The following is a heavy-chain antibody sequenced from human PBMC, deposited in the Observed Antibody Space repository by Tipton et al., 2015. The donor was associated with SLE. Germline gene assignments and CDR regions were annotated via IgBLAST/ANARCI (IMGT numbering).Heavy chain of an antibody. CDR2: VYYTGST. CDR1: GGSINSFY. V-gene: IGHV4-59*12. J-gene: IGHJ3*02. CDR3: ARELDTFDI. Sequence: TLSLTCTVSGGSINSFYWSWIRQPPGKELEWIGHVYYTGSTDYNPSLRGRVTISVDTSKNQFSLKLNSVTAADTAVYYCARELDTFDIWGQGTMVTVSS.